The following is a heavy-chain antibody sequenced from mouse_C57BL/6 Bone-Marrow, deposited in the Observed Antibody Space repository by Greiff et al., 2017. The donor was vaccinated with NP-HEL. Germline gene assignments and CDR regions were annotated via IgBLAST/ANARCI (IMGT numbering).Heavy chain of an antibody. D-gene: IGHD1-1*01. CDR1: GFTFSDYG. Sequence: EVKVVDSGGGLVKPGGSLKLSCAASGFTFSDYGMHWVRQAPEKGLEWVAYISSGSSTIYYADTVKGRFTISRDNAKNTLFLQMTSLRSEDTAMYYCARNYYGSSYFDYWGQGTTLTVSS. CDR2: ISSGSSTI. CDR3: ARNYYGSSYFDY. J-gene: IGHJ2*01. V-gene: IGHV5-17*01.